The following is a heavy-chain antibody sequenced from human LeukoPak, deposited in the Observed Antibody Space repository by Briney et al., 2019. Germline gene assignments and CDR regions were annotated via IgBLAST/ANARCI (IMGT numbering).Heavy chain of an antibody. Sequence: GGSLRLSCTASGFTFDAYAMHWVRQAPGKGLDWVSGISWDSGTIGYADSVKGRFTISRDNAKKSLYLQMNNLRAEDTAVYYCASLDGYNHLRLWGQGTLVTVSS. J-gene: IGHJ4*02. D-gene: IGHD5-24*01. CDR1: GFTFDAYA. CDR3: ASLDGYNHLRL. CDR2: ISWDSGTI. V-gene: IGHV3-9*01.